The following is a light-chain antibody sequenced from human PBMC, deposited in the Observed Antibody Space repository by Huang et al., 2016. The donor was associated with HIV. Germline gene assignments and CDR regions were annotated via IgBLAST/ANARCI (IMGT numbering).Light chain of an antibody. J-gene: IGKJ4*01. CDR2: GPS. Sequence: EIVMTQSPATLSVSLGERATLSCRASESVNTNLAWYQQKPGQAPRLLIYGPSTRATGIPARFSGSGSETDFTLTISSVQSEDFSVYFCQQYHTWPPLTFGGGTKVEIK. CDR3: QQYHTWPPLT. V-gene: IGKV3-15*01. CDR1: ESVNTN.